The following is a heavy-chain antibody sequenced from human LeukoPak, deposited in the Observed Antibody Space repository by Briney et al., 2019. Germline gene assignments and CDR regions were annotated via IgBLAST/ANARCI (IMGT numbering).Heavy chain of an antibody. CDR1: GGSISSYY. J-gene: IGHJ4*02. Sequence: SETLSLTCTVSGGSISSYYWSWIRQLAGKGLEWIGRIYTSGSTNYNPSLKSRVTMSVDTSKNQFSLKLSSVTAADTAVYYCARGDFWSGYNDYWGQGTLVTVSS. CDR3: ARGDFWSGYNDY. CDR2: IYTSGST. D-gene: IGHD3-3*01. V-gene: IGHV4-4*07.